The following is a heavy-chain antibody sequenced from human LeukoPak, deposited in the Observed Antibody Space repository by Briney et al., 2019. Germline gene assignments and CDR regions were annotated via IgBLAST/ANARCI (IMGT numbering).Heavy chain of an antibody. D-gene: IGHD1-26*01. CDR3: ASHSGSYEYYFDY. CDR1: GGSISSYY. Sequence: SETLSLTCTVSGGSISSYYWSWIRQPPGKGLEWIGYIYYSGSTNYNPSLKSRATISVDTSKNQFSLKLSSVTAADTAVYYCASHSGSYEYYFDYWGQGTLVTVSS. J-gene: IGHJ4*02. CDR2: IYYSGST. V-gene: IGHV4-59*08.